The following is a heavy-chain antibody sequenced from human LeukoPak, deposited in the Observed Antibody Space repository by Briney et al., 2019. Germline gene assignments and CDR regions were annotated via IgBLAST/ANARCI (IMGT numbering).Heavy chain of an antibody. J-gene: IGHJ6*02. V-gene: IGHV1-8*01. CDR3: ASSITIFGVVTSYYYYGMDV. CDR1: GYTFTSYD. Sequence: ASVKVSCKASGYTFTSYDINWVRQATGQGLEWVGWMNPNSGNTGYAQKFQGRVTMTRNTSISTAYMELSSLRSEDTAVYYCASSITIFGVVTSYYYYGMDVWGQGTTVTVSS. D-gene: IGHD3-3*01. CDR2: MNPNSGNT.